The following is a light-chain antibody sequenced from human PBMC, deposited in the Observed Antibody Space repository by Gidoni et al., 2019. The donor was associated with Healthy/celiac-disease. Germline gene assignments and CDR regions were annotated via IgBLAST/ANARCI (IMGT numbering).Light chain of an antibody. Sequence: DIQMTQSPSSLSASVGDRVTITSRASQSISSYLNWYQQKPGKAPKLLIYAASSLQSGVPSRFSGSRSGTEFTLTISSLQPEDFATYYCQQSYSTPLTFGGGTKVDIK. J-gene: IGKJ4*01. CDR1: QSISSY. CDR2: AAS. CDR3: QQSYSTPLT. V-gene: IGKV1-39*01.